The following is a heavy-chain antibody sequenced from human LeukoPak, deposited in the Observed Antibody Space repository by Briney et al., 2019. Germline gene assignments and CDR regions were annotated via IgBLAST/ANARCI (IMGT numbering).Heavy chain of an antibody. V-gene: IGHV4-30-2*01. CDR3: ARDRWFGESGWFDP. D-gene: IGHD3-10*01. CDR1: GGAIASGGYS. J-gene: IGHJ5*02. CDR2: IYHSGST. Sequence: SQTLSLTCTVSGGAIASGGYSWNWIRQPPGKGLEWIGYIYHSGSTYYNPSLKSRVTISVDRSKNQFSLKLSSVTAADTAVYYCARDRWFGESGWFDPWGQGTLVTVSS.